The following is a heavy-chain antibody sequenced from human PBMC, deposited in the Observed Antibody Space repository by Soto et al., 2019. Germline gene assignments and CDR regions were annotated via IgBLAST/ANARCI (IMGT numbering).Heavy chain of an antibody. D-gene: IGHD3-22*01. J-gene: IGHJ3*02. CDR1: GFTFSDYY. CDR3: ARDGDYYESGGYFLRDAFDI. Sequence: QVQLVESGGGLVKPGGSLRLSCAASGFTFSDYYMSWIRQAPGRGLEWISYISKSGSIIDYADSVKGRFTISRDNATNALYLQMNSLRAEDTAVYFCARDGDYYESGGYFLRDAFDIWGQGTMVTVSS. CDR2: ISKSGSII. V-gene: IGHV3-11*01.